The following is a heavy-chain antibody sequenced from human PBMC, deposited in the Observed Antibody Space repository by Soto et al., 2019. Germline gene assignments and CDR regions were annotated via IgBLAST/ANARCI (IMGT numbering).Heavy chain of an antibody. J-gene: IGHJ5*02. Sequence: PGESLKISCKGSGYSFTSYWIGWVRQMPGKSLEWMGIIYPGDSDTRYSPSFQGQVTISADKSISTAYLQWSSLKASDTAMYYCARRGYCTNGVCYNPYWFDPWGQGTLVTVSS. CDR1: GYSFTSYW. D-gene: IGHD2-8*01. CDR2: IYPGDSDT. CDR3: ARRGYCTNGVCYNPYWFDP. V-gene: IGHV5-51*03.